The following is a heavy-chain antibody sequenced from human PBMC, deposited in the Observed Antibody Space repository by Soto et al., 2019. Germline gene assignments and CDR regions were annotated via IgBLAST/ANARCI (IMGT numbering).Heavy chain of an antibody. J-gene: IGHJ4*02. CDR2: ISGNGRNT. CDR3: AKDVVLLIAAGGQYFAS. D-gene: IGHD6-13*01. V-gene: IGHV3-23*01. CDR1: GFTFSSYA. Sequence: EAQLLESGGGLVQPGGSLRLSCAASGFTFSSYALSWVRQAPGKGLEWVSAISGNGRNTYYADSVKGRFSISRDNSKSTLYMEMNSLRVDDTALYYCAKDVVLLIAAGGQYFASWGQGVLVTVSS.